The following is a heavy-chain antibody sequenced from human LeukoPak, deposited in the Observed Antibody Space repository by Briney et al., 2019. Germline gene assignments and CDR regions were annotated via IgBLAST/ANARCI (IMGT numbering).Heavy chain of an antibody. CDR1: GFTFSSYV. CDR3: ARDLGYCSGGSCYPNWFDP. CDR2: ISGSGGST. D-gene: IGHD2-15*01. V-gene: IGHV3-23*01. Sequence: PGGSLRLSCAVSGFTFSSYVMSWVRQAPGKGLEWVSAISGSGGSTYYADSVKGRFTISRDNAKNSLYLQMNSLRAEDTAVYYCARDLGYCSGGSCYPNWFDPWGQGTLVTVSS. J-gene: IGHJ5*02.